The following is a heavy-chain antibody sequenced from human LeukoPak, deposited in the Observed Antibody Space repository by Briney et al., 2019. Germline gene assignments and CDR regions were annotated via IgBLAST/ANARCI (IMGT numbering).Heavy chain of an antibody. Sequence: SQTLSLTCANSGDSVSSNSGTWIWIRQSPSRGLEWLGRTYYRSKWYNDYAVSVKSRATINPDTSKNQFSLQLNSVTPEDTAVYYCARAYSSGWNNYMDVWGKGTTVTVSS. V-gene: IGHV6-1*01. D-gene: IGHD6-19*01. CDR1: GDSVSSNSGT. J-gene: IGHJ6*03. CDR3: ARAYSSGWNNYMDV. CDR2: TYYRSKWYN.